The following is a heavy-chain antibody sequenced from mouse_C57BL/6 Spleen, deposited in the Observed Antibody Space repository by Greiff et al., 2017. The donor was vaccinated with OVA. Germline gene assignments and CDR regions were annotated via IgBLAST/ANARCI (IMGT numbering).Heavy chain of an antibody. CDR1: GYAFSSYW. Sequence: VQLQQSGAELVKPGASVKISCKASGYAFSSYWMNWVKQRPGKGLEWIGQIYPGDGDTNYNGKFKGKATLTADKSSSTAYMQLSSLTSEDSAVYFCASRSTVVDYYAMDYWGQGTSVTVSS. D-gene: IGHD1-1*01. J-gene: IGHJ4*01. V-gene: IGHV1-80*01. CDR2: IYPGDGDT. CDR3: ASRSTVVDYYAMDY.